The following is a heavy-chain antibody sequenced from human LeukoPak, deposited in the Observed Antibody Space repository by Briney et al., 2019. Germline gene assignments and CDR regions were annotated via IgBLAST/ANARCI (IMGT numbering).Heavy chain of an antibody. D-gene: IGHD1-7*01. V-gene: IGHV1-69*13. CDR2: IIPIFGTA. J-gene: IGHJ4*02. CDR3: ARGPYNWNYGNRLDY. Sequence: GASVKVSCKASGGTFSSYAISWVRQAPGQGLEWMGGIIPIFGTANYAQKFQGRVTITADESTSTAYMELSSLRSEDTAVYYCARGPYNWNYGNRLDYWGQGTLVTVSS. CDR1: GGTFSSYA.